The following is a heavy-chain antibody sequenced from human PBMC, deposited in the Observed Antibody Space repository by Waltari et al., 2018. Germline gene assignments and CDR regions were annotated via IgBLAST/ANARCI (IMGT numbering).Heavy chain of an antibody. J-gene: IGHJ3*02. V-gene: IGHV3-9*01. CDR1: GFTFDDYA. D-gene: IGHD3-22*01. CDR3: VKKNDEVYDRNGLVYDAFDM. Sequence: VESGGGLVQPGRSLRLSCAASGFTFDDYAMHWVRQAPGKGLEWVAGINWNSGSIGYGDSVKGRFTISRDNARNSLYLQMNSLTAEDTALYYCVKKNDEVYDRNGLVYDAFDMWGQGTMVSVSS. CDR2: INWNSGSI.